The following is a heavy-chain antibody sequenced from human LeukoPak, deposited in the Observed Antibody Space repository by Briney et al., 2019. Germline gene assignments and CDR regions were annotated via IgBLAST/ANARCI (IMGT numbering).Heavy chain of an antibody. Sequence: ASVKVSCKASGGTFSSYATSWVRQAPGQGLEWMGGIIPIFGTANYAQKFQGRVTITADESTSTAYMELSSLRSEDTAVYYCASQSPSDSSGWYGGAFDIWGQGTMVTVSS. J-gene: IGHJ3*02. CDR1: GGTFSSYA. CDR2: IIPIFGTA. V-gene: IGHV1-69*13. CDR3: ASQSPSDSSGWYGGAFDI. D-gene: IGHD6-19*01.